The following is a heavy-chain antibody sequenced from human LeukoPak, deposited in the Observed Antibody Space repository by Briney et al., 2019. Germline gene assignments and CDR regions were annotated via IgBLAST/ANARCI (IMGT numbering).Heavy chain of an antibody. J-gene: IGHJ4*02. CDR2: ISFDGTQT. V-gene: IGHV3-30*18. Sequence: GGSLRLSCSASGFTFSTYGMYWVRQAPGKGLEWLAVISFDGTQTYYAHSVKGRFTISRDNSKSTLYLQMNSPTAADTAVYYCAKGRERAAALDYWGPGTLVTVS. D-gene: IGHD2-15*01. CDR3: AKGRERAAALDY. CDR1: GFTFSTYG.